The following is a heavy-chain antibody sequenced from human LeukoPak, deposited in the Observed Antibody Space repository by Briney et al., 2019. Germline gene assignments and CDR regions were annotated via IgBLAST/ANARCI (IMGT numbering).Heavy chain of an antibody. D-gene: IGHD2-21*02. V-gene: IGHV3-23*01. CDR3: ATSYCGGNCYSTFAF. CDR2: VSGSDDST. Sequence: GGSLRVSCAASGFTFSTYAMSWVRQAPGKGLEWVSTVSGSDDSTYYTDSVKGRFTIPRDNSRNALYLQMYSLRADDTAVYYCATSYCGGNCYSTFAFWGQGTLVTVSS. J-gene: IGHJ4*02. CDR1: GFTFSTYA.